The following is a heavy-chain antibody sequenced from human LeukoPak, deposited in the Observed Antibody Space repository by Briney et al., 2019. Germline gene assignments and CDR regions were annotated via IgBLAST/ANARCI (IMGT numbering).Heavy chain of an antibody. CDR3: ARIPWVGELLGGDY. CDR2: ISYDGNNR. D-gene: IGHD3-10*01. CDR1: GITFSNYA. J-gene: IGHJ4*02. Sequence: GGSLRLSCAASGITFSNYAMHWVRQPPGKGLEWVAFISYDGNNRGFPDSVKGRFTISRDNSKNTVYLQMNSLRAEDTAVYYCARIPWVGELLGGDYWGQGTLVTVSS. V-gene: IGHV3-30*03.